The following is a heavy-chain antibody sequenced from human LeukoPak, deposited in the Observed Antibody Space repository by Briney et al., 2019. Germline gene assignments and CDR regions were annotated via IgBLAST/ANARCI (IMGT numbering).Heavy chain of an antibody. CDR3: ARVSYDSSSYYYDLDY. CDR1: GYTFTSYG. J-gene: IGHJ4*02. CDR2: INPNSGGT. D-gene: IGHD3-22*01. Sequence: ASVKVSCKASGYTFTSYGISWVRQAPGQGLEWMGWINPNSGGTNFAQKFRGRVAMTRDTSISTAYMELNRVRSDDTAVYFCARVSYDSSSYYYDLDYWGQGTLVTVSS. V-gene: IGHV1-2*02.